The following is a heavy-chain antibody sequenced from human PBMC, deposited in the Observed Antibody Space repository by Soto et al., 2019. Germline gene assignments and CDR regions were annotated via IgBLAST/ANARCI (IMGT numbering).Heavy chain of an antibody. V-gene: IGHV3-7*01. Sequence: GGSLRLSCAASGFTFRGSWMGGVRQAPGKGLEWVANIKQDGGERNYLDSVKGRFTISRDNAENSLFLQMNSLRAEDTAVYYCASDFPFYYGMDVWGQGTTVTVSS. CDR3: ASDFPFYYGMDV. J-gene: IGHJ6*02. D-gene: IGHD3-16*01. CDR1: GFTFRGSW. CDR2: IKQDGGER.